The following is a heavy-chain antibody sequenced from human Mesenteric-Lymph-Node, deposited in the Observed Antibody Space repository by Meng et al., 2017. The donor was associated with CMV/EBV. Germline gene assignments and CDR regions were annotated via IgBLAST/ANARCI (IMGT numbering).Heavy chain of an antibody. D-gene: IGHD2-2*01. CDR3: ARVALCGATSCYPYYFDN. CDR2: IYIGGGTT. Sequence: FTFNGYAMSWVRQAPGKGLEWVSVIYIGGGTTYYADSVKGRFTISRDDSKNTLYLQLNSLRAEDRAIYYCARVALCGATSCYPYYFDNWGQGTLVTVSS. V-gene: IGHV3-23*03. CDR1: FTFNGYA. J-gene: IGHJ4*02.